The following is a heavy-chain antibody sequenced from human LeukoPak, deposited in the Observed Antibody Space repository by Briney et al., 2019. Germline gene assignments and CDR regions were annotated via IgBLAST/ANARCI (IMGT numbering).Heavy chain of an antibody. Sequence: GGSLRLSCAASGFTFSSYSMNWVRQAPGKGLEWVSYISSSSSTIYYADSVKGRFTISRDNSKNTLYLQMNSLRAEDTAVYYCAKDKEDTAMVSDYWGQGTLVTVSS. V-gene: IGHV3-48*01. CDR2: ISSSSSTI. CDR3: AKDKEDTAMVSDY. CDR1: GFTFSSYS. J-gene: IGHJ4*02. D-gene: IGHD5-18*01.